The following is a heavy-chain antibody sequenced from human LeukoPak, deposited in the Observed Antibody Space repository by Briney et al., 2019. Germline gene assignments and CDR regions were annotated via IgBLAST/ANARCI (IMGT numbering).Heavy chain of an antibody. CDR3: ARDTNNGLDV. CDR1: GFTFSEYY. Sequence: GGSLRLSCAASGFTFSEYYINWIRQAPGKGLGWVSHISSSGRLMQYADSVRGRFTITRDNAQNFMSLQMNNLKPEDTAVYYCARDTNNGLDVWGRGTTVTVS. V-gene: IGHV3-11*01. CDR2: ISSSGRLM. D-gene: IGHD1-20*01. J-gene: IGHJ6*02.